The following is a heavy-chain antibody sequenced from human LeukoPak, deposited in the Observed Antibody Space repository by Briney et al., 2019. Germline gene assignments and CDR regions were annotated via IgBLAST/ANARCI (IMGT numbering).Heavy chain of an antibody. CDR1: GFTFSSYS. Sequence: GGSLRLSCAASGFTFSSYSMNWVRQAPGKGLEWVSSISSSSSYIYYADSVKGRFTISRDNAKNSLYLQMNSLRAEDTAVYYCARINGGQTPFYNYYYMDVWAKGTTVTISS. V-gene: IGHV3-21*01. CDR2: ISSSSSYI. J-gene: IGHJ6*03. CDR3: ARINGGQTPFYNYYYMDV. D-gene: IGHD4-23*01.